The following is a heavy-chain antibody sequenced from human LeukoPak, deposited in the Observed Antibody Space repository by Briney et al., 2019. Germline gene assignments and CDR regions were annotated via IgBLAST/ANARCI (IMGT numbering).Heavy chain of an antibody. Sequence: SETLSLTCTVSGGSISSYYWSWIRQPPGKGLEWIGYIYYSGSTNYNPSLKSRVTISVDTSKNQFSLKLSSVTAADTAVYYCAAAQNFPVYCSGGSCSYYFDYWGQGTLVTVSS. CDR2: IYYSGST. J-gene: IGHJ4*02. D-gene: IGHD2-15*01. CDR1: GGSISSYY. CDR3: AAAQNFPVYCSGGSCSYYFDY. V-gene: IGHV4-59*01.